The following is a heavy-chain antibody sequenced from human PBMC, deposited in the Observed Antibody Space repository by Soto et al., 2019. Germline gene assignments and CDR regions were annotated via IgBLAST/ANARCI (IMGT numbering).Heavy chain of an antibody. D-gene: IGHD2-15*01. CDR1: GFTFSDYY. J-gene: IGHJ4*02. CDR2: ISSSSTYT. Sequence: QVQLVESGGGLVKPGGSLRLSCAASGFTFSDYYMSWIRQAPGKGLEWVSYISSSSTYTDYADSVKGRFTISRDNAKNSLYLQMNSLRAEDTAVYYCARDRGWYGYSEYWGQGTLVTVSS. CDR3: ARDRGWYGYSEY. V-gene: IGHV3-11*05.